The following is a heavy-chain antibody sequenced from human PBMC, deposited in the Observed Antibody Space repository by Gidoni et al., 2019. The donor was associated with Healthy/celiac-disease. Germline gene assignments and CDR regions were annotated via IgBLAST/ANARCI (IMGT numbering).Heavy chain of an antibody. CDR1: GFTFSSYA. J-gene: IGHJ4*02. D-gene: IGHD2-8*01. V-gene: IGHV3-23*01. CDR2: ISGSGGST. Sequence: EGQLLESGGGLVQPGGSLRLPCVASGFTFSSYAMSWFRPAPGKGLEWVSAISGSGGSTYYADSVKGRFTISRDNSKNTLYLQMNSLRAEDTAVYYCAKVGQWHGWGQGTLVTVSS. CDR3: AKVGQWHG.